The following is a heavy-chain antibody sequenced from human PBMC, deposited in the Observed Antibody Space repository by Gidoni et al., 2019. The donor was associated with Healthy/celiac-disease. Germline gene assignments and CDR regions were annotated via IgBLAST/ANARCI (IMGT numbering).Heavy chain of an antibody. Sequence: QVTLKESGPVLVKPTETLTLTCTVSGFSLSNARMGVSWIRQPPGKALEWLAHIFSNDEKSYSTSLKSRLTISKDTSKSQVVLTMTNMDPVDTATYYCARMATQYYYDSSGYSDAFDIWGQGTMVTVSS. CDR2: IFSNDEK. J-gene: IGHJ3*02. CDR3: ARMATQYYYDSSGYSDAFDI. D-gene: IGHD3-22*01. CDR1: GFSLSNARMG. V-gene: IGHV2-26*01.